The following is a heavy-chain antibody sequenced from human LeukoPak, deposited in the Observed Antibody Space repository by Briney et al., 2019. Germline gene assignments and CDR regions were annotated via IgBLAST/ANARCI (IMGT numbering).Heavy chain of an antibody. Sequence: PGGSLRLSCAASGFTFSSYAMSWVRQAPGKGLEWVSAMSGSSGSTYYADSVKGRFTISRDNPKNTLYLQMNSLRAEDSALYYCAKVRVGTSDCFDYWGQGTLVTVSS. CDR3: AKVRVGTSDCFDY. D-gene: IGHD5-12*01. V-gene: IGHV3-23*01. CDR2: MSGSSGST. CDR1: GFTFSSYA. J-gene: IGHJ4*02.